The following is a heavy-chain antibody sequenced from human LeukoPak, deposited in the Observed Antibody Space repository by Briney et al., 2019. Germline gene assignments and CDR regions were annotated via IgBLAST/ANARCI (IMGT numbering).Heavy chain of an antibody. V-gene: IGHV1-69*05. D-gene: IGHD3-10*01. J-gene: IGHJ4*02. CDR1: GGTFSSYA. CDR3: ARSTMVRGVVINYYFDY. CDR2: IIPIFGTA. Sequence: GASVKVSCKASGGTFSSYAISWVRQAPGQGLEWMGGIIPIFGTANYAQKFQGRVTITTDESTSTAYMELSSLRSEDTAVYYCARSTMVRGVVINYYFDYWGQGTLVTVSS.